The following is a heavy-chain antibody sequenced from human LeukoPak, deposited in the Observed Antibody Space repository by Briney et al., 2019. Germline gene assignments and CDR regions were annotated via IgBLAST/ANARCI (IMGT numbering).Heavy chain of an antibody. Sequence: SETLSLTCTVSGGSISSYYWSWIRQPPGKGLEWIGYIYYSGSTNYNPSLKSRVTISVDTSKNQFSLKLSSVTAADTAVYYCASTRIARNYYDSSGFFYYFDYWGQGTLVPVSS. J-gene: IGHJ4*02. CDR1: GGSISSYY. D-gene: IGHD3-22*01. V-gene: IGHV4-59*01. CDR2: IYYSGST. CDR3: ASTRIARNYYDSSGFFYYFDY.